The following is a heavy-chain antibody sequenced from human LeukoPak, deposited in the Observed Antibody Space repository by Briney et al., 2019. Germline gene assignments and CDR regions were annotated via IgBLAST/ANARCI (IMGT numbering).Heavy chain of an antibody. CDR3: ARDLEFYHVLSGYYVPSFDS. V-gene: IGHV1-3*01. CDR2: SNAGNGNT. Sequence: ASVKVSCKASGYTFTSYAMHWVRQAPGQRLEWMGWSNAGNGNTNYAQKLQGRVTMTTDTSTSTAYMELRSLRSDDTAVYYCARDLEFYHVLSGYYVPSFDSWGQGTLVTVSP. D-gene: IGHD3-9*01. CDR1: GYTFTSYA. J-gene: IGHJ4*02.